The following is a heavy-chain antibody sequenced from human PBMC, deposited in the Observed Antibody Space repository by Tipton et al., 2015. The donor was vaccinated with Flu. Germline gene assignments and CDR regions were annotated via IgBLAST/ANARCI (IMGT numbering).Heavy chain of an antibody. V-gene: IGHV3-7*03. CDR3: AREVTEVMYQYYSIDV. CDR2: IKQDGGAK. Sequence: SLRLSCAVSGFTFSNYWMTWVRQAPGKGLEWVASIKQDGGAKYYVDSVKGRFTVSRDNVKNSLYLEMNNLSAADTAVYYCAREVTEVMYQYYSIDVWGKGTTVTVSS. J-gene: IGHJ6*04. D-gene: IGHD2-21*02. CDR1: GFTFSNYW.